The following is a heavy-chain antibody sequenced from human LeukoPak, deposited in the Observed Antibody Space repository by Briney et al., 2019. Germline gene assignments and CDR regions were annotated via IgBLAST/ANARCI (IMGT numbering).Heavy chain of an antibody. V-gene: IGHV3-23*01. CDR1: GFTFSSHA. D-gene: IGHD4-17*01. J-gene: IGHJ6*02. CDR2: IRGDGATI. Sequence: GGSLRLSCAASGFTFSSHAMTWVRQAPGRGLEWVSAIRGDGATIFYGDSVKGRITVSRDNSKNTLYLQMNSLRAEDTAVYYCAKHYGDYKGYYYYGMDVWGQGTTVTVSS. CDR3: AKHYGDYKGYYYYGMDV.